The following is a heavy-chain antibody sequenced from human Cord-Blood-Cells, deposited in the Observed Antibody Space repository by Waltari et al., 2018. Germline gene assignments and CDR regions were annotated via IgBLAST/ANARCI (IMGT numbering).Heavy chain of an antibody. Sequence: QVQLVESGGGVVQPGRSLRLSCAAPGFTFSSYGMHWVRQAPGQGLEWVAVISYDGSNKYYADSVKGRFTISRDNSKNTLYLQMNSLRAEDTAVYYCANYGGNSVDYYYGMDVWGQGTTVTVSS. V-gene: IGHV3-30*18. D-gene: IGHD4-17*01. CDR3: ANYGGNSVDYYYGMDV. CDR2: ISYDGSNK. J-gene: IGHJ6*02. CDR1: GFTFSSYG.